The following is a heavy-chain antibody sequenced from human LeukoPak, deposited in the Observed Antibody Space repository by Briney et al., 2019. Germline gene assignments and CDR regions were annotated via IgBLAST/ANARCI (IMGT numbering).Heavy chain of an antibody. Sequence: GGSLRLSCAASGFTFSSYGMHWVRQAPGKGLEWVAVIWYDGSNKYYAYSVKGRFTISRDNSKNTLYLQMNSQRAEDTAVYYYARDTNYLSGGVLGYWGQGTLVTVSS. CDR1: GFTFSSYG. V-gene: IGHV3-33*01. D-gene: IGHD5-24*01. CDR2: IWYDGSNK. CDR3: ARDTNYLSGGVLGY. J-gene: IGHJ4*02.